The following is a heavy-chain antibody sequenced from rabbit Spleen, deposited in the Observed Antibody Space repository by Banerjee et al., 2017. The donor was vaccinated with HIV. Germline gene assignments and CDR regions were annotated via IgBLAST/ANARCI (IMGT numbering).Heavy chain of an antibody. D-gene: IGHD8-1*01. Sequence: EQLVESGGGLVKPEGSLTLTCKASGVSLNDKDVMCWVRQAPGKGLEWIACIASGSSGDTYYASWAKGRFTISKTSSTTVTLQMTSLTAADTATYFCARDGAGGSYFALWGQGTLVTVS. CDR2: IASGSSGDT. V-gene: IGHV1S45*01. CDR3: ARDGAGGSYFAL. J-gene: IGHJ3*01. CDR1: GVSLNDKDV.